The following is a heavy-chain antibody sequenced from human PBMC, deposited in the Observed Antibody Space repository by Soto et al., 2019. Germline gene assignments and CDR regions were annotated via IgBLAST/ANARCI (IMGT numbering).Heavy chain of an antibody. J-gene: IGHJ4*02. Sequence: PGGSLRLSCAASGFTFSSYWMSWVRQAPGKGLEWVANIKQDGSEKYYVDSVKGRFTISRDNAKNSLYLQMNSLRAEDTAVYYCARGPYAKYYYDSSGYYVPYDFDYWGQGTLVYVSS. CDR1: GFTFSSYW. CDR3: ARGPYAKYYYDSSGYYVPYDFDY. D-gene: IGHD3-22*01. CDR2: IKQDGSEK. V-gene: IGHV3-7*05.